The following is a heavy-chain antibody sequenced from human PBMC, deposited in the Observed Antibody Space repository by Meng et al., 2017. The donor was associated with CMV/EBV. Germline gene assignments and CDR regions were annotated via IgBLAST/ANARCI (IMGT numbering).Heavy chain of an antibody. D-gene: IGHD3-22*01. V-gene: IGHV1-69*05. CDR1: GGTFSSYA. CDR2: IIPIFGTA. J-gene: IGHJ6*02. Sequence: SVKVSCKASGGTFSSYAISWVRQAPGQGLEWMGGIIPIFGTANYAQKFQGRVTITRNTSISTAYMELNSLRSEDTAVYYCASNAGGDSSGYYSYYYGMDVWGQGTTVTVSS. CDR3: ASNAGGDSSGYYSYYYGMDV.